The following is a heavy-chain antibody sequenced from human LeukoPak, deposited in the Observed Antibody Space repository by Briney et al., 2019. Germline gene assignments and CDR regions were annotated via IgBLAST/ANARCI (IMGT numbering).Heavy chain of an antibody. D-gene: IGHD1-26*01. J-gene: IGHJ4*02. CDR2: IWYDGSNK. V-gene: IGHV3-33*06. CDR1: GFTFSSYG. Sequence: GGSLRLSCAASGFTFSSYGMHWVRQAPGKGLEWVAVIWYDGSNKYYADSVKGRFTISRDNSKNTLYLHMNSLRAEDTAVYYCAKSVGATTAGRHDYWGQGTLVTVSS. CDR3: AKSVGATTAGRHDY.